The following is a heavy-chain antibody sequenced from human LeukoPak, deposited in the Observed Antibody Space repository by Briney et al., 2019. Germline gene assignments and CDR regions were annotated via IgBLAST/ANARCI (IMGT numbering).Heavy chain of an antibody. D-gene: IGHD1-26*01. CDR3: ARQGELRGRAFDI. J-gene: IGHJ3*02. CDR2: FYPGDSDT. CDR1: GYSFTSYW. V-gene: IGHV5-51*01. Sequence: GESLKISCKGSGYSFTSYWIGWVRQMPGKGLEWMGIFYPGDSDTRYSPSFQGQVTISADKSISTAYLQWSSLKASDTAMYYCARQGELRGRAFDIWGQGTMVTVSS.